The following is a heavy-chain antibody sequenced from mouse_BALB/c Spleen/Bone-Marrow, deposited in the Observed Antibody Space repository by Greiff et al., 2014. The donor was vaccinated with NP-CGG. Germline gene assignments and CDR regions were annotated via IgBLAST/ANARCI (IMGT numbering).Heavy chain of an antibody. CDR1: GFTFSSYG. CDR2: INSDGGST. CDR3: SRGVDHYSWFAY. Sequence: EVKLMESGGGLVQPGGSLKLSCAASGFTFSSYGMSWVRQTPDKRLELVANINSDGGSTYYSDSVKGRFTISRDDAKNTLNLQMNSLKSEDTAMYYCSRGVDHYSWFAYWGQGTLVTVSA. V-gene: IGHV5-6-3*01. J-gene: IGHJ3*01. D-gene: IGHD1-2*01.